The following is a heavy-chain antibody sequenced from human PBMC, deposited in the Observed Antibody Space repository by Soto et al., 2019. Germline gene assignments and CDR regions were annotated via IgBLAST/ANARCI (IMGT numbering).Heavy chain of an antibody. Sequence: ASVKVSCKASGYTFTGYYMHWVRQAPGQGLEWMGIINPSGGSTSYAQKFQGRVTMTRDTSTSTVYMELSSLRSEDTAVYYCARAGVIRYDFWSGYRSSYYYSGMDVSGQGTTVTVYS. CDR2: INPSGGST. CDR3: ARAGVIRYDFWSGYRSSYYYSGMDV. D-gene: IGHD3-3*01. J-gene: IGHJ6*02. CDR1: GYTFTGYY. V-gene: IGHV1-46*01.